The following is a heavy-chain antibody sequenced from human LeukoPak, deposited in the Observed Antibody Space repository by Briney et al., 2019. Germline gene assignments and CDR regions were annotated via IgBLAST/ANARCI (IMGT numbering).Heavy chain of an antibody. CDR1: GYTFTSYD. CDR3: ARTHRKQWLANYFDY. CDR2: MNPNSGNT. V-gene: IGHV1-8*01. J-gene: IGHJ4*02. Sequence: GASVKVSRKAPGYTFTSYDINWVRQATGQGLEWMGWMNPNSGNTGYAQKFQGRVTMTRNTSISTAYMELSSLRSEDTAVYYCARTHRKQWLANYFDYWGQGTLVTVSS. D-gene: IGHD6-19*01.